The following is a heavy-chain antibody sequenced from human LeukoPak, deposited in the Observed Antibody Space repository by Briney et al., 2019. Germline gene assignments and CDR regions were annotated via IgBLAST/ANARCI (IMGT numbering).Heavy chain of an antibody. CDR3: AKLRQWLSDS. Sequence: GGSLRLSCAASGFTFSSYAMTWVRQAPGKGLEWVSTITGSGGSTYCADSVKGRFTISRDNSKNTLYLQMSSLRAEDTAVYYCAKLRQWLSDSWGQGTLVTVSS. D-gene: IGHD6-19*01. J-gene: IGHJ4*02. CDR1: GFTFSSYA. V-gene: IGHV3-23*01. CDR2: ITGSGGST.